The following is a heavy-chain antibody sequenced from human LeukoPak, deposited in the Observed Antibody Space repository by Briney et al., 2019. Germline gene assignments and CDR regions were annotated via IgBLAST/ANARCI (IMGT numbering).Heavy chain of an antibody. CDR1: GSPFTGYY. CDR3: ARDGLGTTTNFDY. CDR2: INPNNGGT. J-gene: IGHJ4*02. D-gene: IGHD7-27*01. V-gene: IGHV1-2*02. Sequence: ASVKVSFKASGSPFTGYYMHWGRPAPGQGLGWMGWINPNNGGTNYAQTFQGRVTMTRDTSISTAYMELSRLRSDDMAVYYCARDGLGTTTNFDYWGQGTLVTVSS.